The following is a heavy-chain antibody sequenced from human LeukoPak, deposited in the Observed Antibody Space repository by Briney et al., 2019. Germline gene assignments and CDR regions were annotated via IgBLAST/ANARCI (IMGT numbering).Heavy chain of an antibody. CDR3: TRSTGWYNYFDY. D-gene: IGHD6-19*01. Sequence: GRSLRLSCAASGFTFDNYAMHWVRQAPGKGLEWVSGISWNSGSVAYADSVKGRFTISRDNAKNSLYLQMNSLRAEDMAFYYCTRSTGWYNYFDYWGQGTLVTVSS. CDR2: ISWNSGSV. V-gene: IGHV3-9*03. J-gene: IGHJ4*02. CDR1: GFTFDNYA.